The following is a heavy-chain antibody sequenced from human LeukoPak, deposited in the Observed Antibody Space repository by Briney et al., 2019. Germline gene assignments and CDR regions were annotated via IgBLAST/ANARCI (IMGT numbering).Heavy chain of an antibody. CDR3: ARPHHHYDTDTSVTTAFYFDY. CDR1: GASFSSTTYY. J-gene: IGHJ4*02. D-gene: IGHD3-16*01. Sequence: PSETLSLTRNVSGASFSSTTYYWAWIRQPPGKGLEWIGSIYSGGSTFYNPSLMGRVTISVDTSKNQFSLKLNSVTAADTAVYFCARPHHHYDTDTSVTTAFYFDYWGQGTLVTVSS. CDR2: IYSGGST. V-gene: IGHV4-39*01.